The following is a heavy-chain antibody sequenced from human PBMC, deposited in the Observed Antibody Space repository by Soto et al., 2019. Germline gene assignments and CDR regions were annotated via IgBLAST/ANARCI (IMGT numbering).Heavy chain of an antibody. CDR3: TTDDYYYYGMDV. Sequence: KPGGSLRLSCAASGFTFSNAWMSWVRQAPGKGLEWVGRIKSKTDGGTTDYAAPVKGRFAISRDDSKNTLYLQMNSLKTEDTAVYYCTTDDYYYYGMDVWGQGTTVTVSS. CDR1: GFTFSNAW. V-gene: IGHV3-15*01. CDR2: IKSKTDGGTT. J-gene: IGHJ6*02.